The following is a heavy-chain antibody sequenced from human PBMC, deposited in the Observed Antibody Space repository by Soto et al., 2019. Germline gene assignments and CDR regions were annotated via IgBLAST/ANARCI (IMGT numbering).Heavy chain of an antibody. V-gene: IGHV4-59*01. CDR2: IYYSGST. CDR1: GGSISSYY. J-gene: IGHJ6*02. D-gene: IGHD4-17*01. Sequence: PSETLSLTCTVSGGSISSYYWSWIRQPPGKGLEWIGYIYYSGSTNYNPSLKSRVTISVDTSKNQFSLKLSSVTAADTAVYYCARAPRLKTTVTKPRYYYYGMDVWGQGTTVTVS. CDR3: ARAPRLKTTVTKPRYYYYGMDV.